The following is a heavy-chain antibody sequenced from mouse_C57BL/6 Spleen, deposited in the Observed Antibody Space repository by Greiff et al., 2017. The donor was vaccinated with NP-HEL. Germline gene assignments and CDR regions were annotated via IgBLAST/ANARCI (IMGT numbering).Heavy chain of an antibody. CDR2: ISYDGSN. CDR3: SSMDY. J-gene: IGHJ4*01. Sequence: EVQLQESGPGLVKPSQSLSLICSVTGSSITSGYYWHWIRQFPGNNLEWMGSISYDGSNNYNPSLKNRISLTRDTSKNQFYLKLNTVTTEDTATYYCSSMDYWGQGTSVTVSS. CDR1: GSSITSGYY. V-gene: IGHV3-6*01.